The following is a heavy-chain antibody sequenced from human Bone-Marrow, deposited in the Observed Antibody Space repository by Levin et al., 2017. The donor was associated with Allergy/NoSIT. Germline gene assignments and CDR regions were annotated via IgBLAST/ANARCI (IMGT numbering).Heavy chain of an antibody. Sequence: SVKVSCKASGGTFSSYAISWVRQAPGQGLEWMGGIIPIFGTANYAQKFQGRVTITADESTSTAYMELSSLRSEDTAVYYCAREGSSSWYASHYGMDGWGQGTTVTVSS. D-gene: IGHD6-13*01. J-gene: IGHJ6*02. CDR3: AREGSSSWYASHYGMDG. V-gene: IGHV1-69*13. CDR1: GGTFSSYA. CDR2: IIPIFGTA.